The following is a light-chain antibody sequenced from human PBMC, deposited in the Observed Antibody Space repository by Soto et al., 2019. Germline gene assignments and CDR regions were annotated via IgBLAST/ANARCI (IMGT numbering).Light chain of an antibody. CDR2: GAS. CDR1: QSLNSN. V-gene: IGKV3-15*01. CDR3: QQYDIWWT. J-gene: IGKJ1*01. Sequence: EIVMTQSPATLSVSPGERATLSCRASQSLNSNLAWYQQKAGQAPRLLIYGASTRATGIPARFSGSESGTEFTLTISGLQSEDFAVYYCQQYDIWWTFGQGTKVEIK.